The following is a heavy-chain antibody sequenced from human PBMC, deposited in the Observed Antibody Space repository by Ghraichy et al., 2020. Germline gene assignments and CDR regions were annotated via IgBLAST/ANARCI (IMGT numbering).Heavy chain of an antibody. D-gene: IGHD6-13*01. V-gene: IGHV3-21*01. CDR1: GFTFSSYS. CDR2: ISSSSSYI. CDR3: ARFGPKVGYSSSWFLDYYYYYGMDV. Sequence: GGSLRLSCAASGFTFSSYSMNWVRQAPGKGLEWVSSISSSSSYIYYADSVKGRFTISRDNAKNSLYLQMTSLRAEDTAVYYCARFGPKVGYSSSWFLDYYYYYGMDVWGQGTTVTVSS. J-gene: IGHJ6*02.